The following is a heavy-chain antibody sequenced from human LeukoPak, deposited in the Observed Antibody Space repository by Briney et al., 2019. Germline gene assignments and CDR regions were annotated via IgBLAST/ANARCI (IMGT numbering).Heavy chain of an antibody. CDR2: INRSGST. CDR3: ARGGAPGFRVRWGLRGNFDY. CDR1: GGSFSGYY. D-gene: IGHD1-26*01. Sequence: SETLSLTCAVYGGSFSGYYWSWIRQPPGKGLEWIGEINRSGSTNYNPSLKSRVTISVDTSKNQFSLKLSSVTAADTAVYYCARGGAPGFRVRWGLRGNFDYWGQGTLVTVSS. J-gene: IGHJ4*02. V-gene: IGHV4-34*01.